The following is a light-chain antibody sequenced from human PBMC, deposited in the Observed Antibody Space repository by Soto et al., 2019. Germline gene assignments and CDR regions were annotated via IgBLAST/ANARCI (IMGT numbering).Light chain of an antibody. CDR3: QQRYNWPPYT. CDR2: DAT. V-gene: IGKV3-11*01. J-gene: IGKJ2*01. CDR1: QTVSSD. Sequence: EIVLTQSPATLSLSPGERATLSCRASQTVSSDLAWYQQKPGQAPRLLIYDATNRATGIPARFSGSGSGTDFTLTISSLEPEDVAVYYCQQRYNWPPYTFGQGTKLEIK.